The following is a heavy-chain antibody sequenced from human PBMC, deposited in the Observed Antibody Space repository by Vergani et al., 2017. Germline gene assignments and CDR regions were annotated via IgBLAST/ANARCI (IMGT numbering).Heavy chain of an antibody. J-gene: IGHJ4*02. V-gene: IGHV3-21*01. Sequence: EEQLVESGGGLVKPGGSLRLSCAASRFTFSSYSMNWVRQAPGRGLEWVSSISSSGAYIYYADSVKGRFTVARDNAKNSLYLQMNSLRAEDTAVYYCARGRSGDYDFMTGTYPLTWGQGTLVTVSS. CDR3: ARGRSGDYDFMTGTYPLT. D-gene: IGHD3-9*01. CDR1: RFTFSSYS. CDR2: ISSSGAYI.